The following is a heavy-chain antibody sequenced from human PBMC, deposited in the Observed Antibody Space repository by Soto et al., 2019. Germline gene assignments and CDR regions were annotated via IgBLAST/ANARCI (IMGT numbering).Heavy chain of an antibody. J-gene: IGHJ4*02. CDR1: GGSVSSGSYY. D-gene: IGHD5-18*01. CDR2: IYYSGST. V-gene: IGHV4-61*01. Sequence: QVQVQESGPGLVKPSETLSLTCTVSGGSVSSGSYYWSWIRQPPGKGLEWIGYIYYSGSTNYNPSLKSRVTISVDTSKNQFSLKLSSVTAADTAVYYCARVLEVDTAMAPFIDYWGQGTLVTVSS. CDR3: ARVLEVDTAMAPFIDY.